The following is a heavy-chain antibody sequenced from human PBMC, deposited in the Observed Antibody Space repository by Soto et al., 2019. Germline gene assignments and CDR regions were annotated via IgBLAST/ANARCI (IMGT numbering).Heavy chain of an antibody. D-gene: IGHD3-22*01. CDR1: GFTFSSYA. V-gene: IGHV3-30-3*01. Sequence: GGSLRLSCAASGFTFSSYAMHWVRQAPGKGLEWVAVISYDGSNKYYADSVKGRFTISRDNSKNTLYLQMNSLRAEDTAVYYCARAPITMIVVVITNFHYWGQGTLVNVS. J-gene: IGHJ4*02. CDR3: ARAPITMIVVVITNFHY. CDR2: ISYDGSNK.